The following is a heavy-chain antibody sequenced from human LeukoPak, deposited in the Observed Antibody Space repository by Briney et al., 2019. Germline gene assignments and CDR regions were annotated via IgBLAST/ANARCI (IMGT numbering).Heavy chain of an antibody. D-gene: IGHD3-16*01. Sequence: SETLSLTCAVSDYSISSGYYWGWIRQPPGKGLEWIGTIYHSGSTYYSPSLKSRVTISVDTSKNQFSLKLSSVTAADTVVYYCARHLPQRRGGFDPWGQGTLVTVSS. CDR3: ARHLPQRRGGFDP. CDR1: DYSISSGYY. V-gene: IGHV4-38-2*01. CDR2: IYHSGST. J-gene: IGHJ5*02.